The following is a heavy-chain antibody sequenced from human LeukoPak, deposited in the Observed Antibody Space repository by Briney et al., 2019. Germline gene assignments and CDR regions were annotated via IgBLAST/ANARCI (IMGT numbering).Heavy chain of an antibody. D-gene: IGHD3-10*01. Sequence: GGSLRLSCAASGFTFSSYWMSWVRQAPGKGLEWVANIKQDGSEKYYVDSVKGRFTISRDNAKNSLYLQMNSLRAEDTAVYYCARDPYYGSGSYPEYFQHWGQGTLVTVSS. V-gene: IGHV3-7*01. J-gene: IGHJ1*01. CDR3: ARDPYYGSGSYPEYFQH. CDR2: IKQDGSEK. CDR1: GFTFSSYW.